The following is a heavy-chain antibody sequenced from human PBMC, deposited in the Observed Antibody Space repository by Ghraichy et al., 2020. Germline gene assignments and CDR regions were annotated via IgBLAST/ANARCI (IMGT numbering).Heavy chain of an antibody. V-gene: IGHV1-69*06. CDR2: IIPIFGTA. CDR1: GGTFSSYA. Sequence: SVKVSCKASGGTFSSYAISWVRQAPGQGLEWMGGIIPIFGTANYAQKFQGRVTITADKSTSTAYMELSSLRSEDTAVYYCARINSGDYYDSSGSHPNYGMDVWGQGTTVTVSS. D-gene: IGHD3-22*01. CDR3: ARINSGDYYDSSGSHPNYGMDV. J-gene: IGHJ6*02.